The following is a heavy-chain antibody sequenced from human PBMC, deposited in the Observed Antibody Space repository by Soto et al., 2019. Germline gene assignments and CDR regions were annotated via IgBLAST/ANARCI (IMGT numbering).Heavy chain of an antibody. J-gene: IGHJ4*02. Sequence: PGGSLRLSCAGSGFTFSNYWMHWVRQDPEKGLVWVSTINTDGTTTQYADSVKGRFTVTRDNAKNTLYLQMNSLRAEDTAVYYCARGPMQFAFFDYWGQGTLVTVSS. D-gene: IGHD3-10*01. CDR1: GFTFSNYW. CDR2: INTDGTTT. V-gene: IGHV3-74*03. CDR3: ARGPMQFAFFDY.